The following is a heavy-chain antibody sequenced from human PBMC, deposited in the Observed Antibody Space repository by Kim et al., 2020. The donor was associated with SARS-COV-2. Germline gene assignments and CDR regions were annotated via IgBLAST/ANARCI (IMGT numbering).Heavy chain of an antibody. V-gene: IGHV3-23*01. CDR1: GFKINTYM. CDR3: TKDRRHGDGRWDFDN. D-gene: IGHD7-27*01. Sequence: GGSLRLSCAVSGFKINTYMMSWVRQAPGKGPEWVSGLLAEGRTYYADSVKGRFTISRDNSKNTLYLQMDNLDGDDTAIYYCTKDRRHGDGRWDFDNGGQGTPVTVSS. J-gene: IGHJ4*02. CDR2: LLAEGRT.